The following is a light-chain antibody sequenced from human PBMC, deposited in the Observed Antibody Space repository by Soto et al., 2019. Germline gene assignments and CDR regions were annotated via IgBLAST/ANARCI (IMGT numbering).Light chain of an antibody. CDR3: QQYNNWPSWT. CDR1: ESVSNN. Sequence: IVMTQSPATLSLSPWERATLSCRASESVSNNLAWYQQKPGQAPRLLIYGASTRATGIPARFSGSGSGTEFTLTISSLQSEDFAVYYCQQYNNWPSWTFGQGTKVDIK. CDR2: GAS. V-gene: IGKV3-15*01. J-gene: IGKJ1*01.